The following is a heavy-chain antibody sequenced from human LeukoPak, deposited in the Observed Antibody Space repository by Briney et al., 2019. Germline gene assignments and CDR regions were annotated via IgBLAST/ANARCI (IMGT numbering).Heavy chain of an antibody. Sequence: GGSLRLSCAASGFTFSSYSMNWVRQAPGKGLEWVSSISSSSSYIYYADSVKGRFTISRDNAKNSLYLQMNSLRAEDTAVYYCARDHKYDSSGYYYGLTDYWGQGTLVTVSS. J-gene: IGHJ4*02. D-gene: IGHD3-22*01. CDR2: ISSSSSYI. CDR1: GFTFSSYS. CDR3: ARDHKYDSSGYYYGLTDY. V-gene: IGHV3-21*01.